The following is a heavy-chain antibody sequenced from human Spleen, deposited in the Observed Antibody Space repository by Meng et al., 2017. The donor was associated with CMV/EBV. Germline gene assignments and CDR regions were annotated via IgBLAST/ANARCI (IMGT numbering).Heavy chain of an antibody. CDR2: INQSGNT. V-gene: IGHV4-34*01. CDR1: GGSFSGYY. D-gene: IGHD2-8*01. CDR3: ARLIPAYWKFDL. Sequence: SETLSLTCALYGGSFSGYYWSWIRQPPGKGLEWIGEINQSGNTNYNPALKSRVTISLDTSNNQFSLKLSSVTAADTALYHCARLIPAYWKFDLWGRGTLVTVSS. J-gene: IGHJ2*01.